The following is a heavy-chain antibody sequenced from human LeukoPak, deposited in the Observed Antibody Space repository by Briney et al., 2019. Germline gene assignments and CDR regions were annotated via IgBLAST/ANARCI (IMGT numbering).Heavy chain of an antibody. V-gene: IGHV3-30*02. Sequence: GGSLRLSCAASGFTFSSYGMHWVRQAPGKGLEWVAFIRYDGSNKYYADSVKGRFTISRDNSKNTLYLRMNSLRAEDTAVYYCAKDFSDYDFWSGYWGFDYWGQGTLVTVSS. CDR2: IRYDGSNK. J-gene: IGHJ4*02. CDR3: AKDFSDYDFWSGYWGFDY. D-gene: IGHD3-3*01. CDR1: GFTFSSYG.